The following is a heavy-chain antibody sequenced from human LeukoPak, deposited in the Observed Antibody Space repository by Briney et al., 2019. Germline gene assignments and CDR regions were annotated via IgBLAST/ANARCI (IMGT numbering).Heavy chain of an antibody. D-gene: IGHD3-16*02. CDR1: GGSVSSGSYY. J-gene: IGHJ3*02. CDR3: ARFRVGDYVWGSYRYEVGAFDI. CDR2: IYYSGST. V-gene: IGHV4-61*01. Sequence: SETLSLTCTVSGGSVSSGSYYWSWIRQPPGKGLEWIGYIYYSGSTNYNPSLKSRVTISVDTSKNQFSLKLSSVTAADTAVYYCARFRVGDYVWGSYRYEVGAFDIWGQGTMVTVSS.